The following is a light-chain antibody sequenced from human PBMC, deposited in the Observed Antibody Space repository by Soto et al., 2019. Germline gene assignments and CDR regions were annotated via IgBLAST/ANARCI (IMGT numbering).Light chain of an antibody. V-gene: IGKV3-15*01. J-gene: IGKJ1*01. CDR2: GAS. CDR3: QQYNNWPRT. CDR1: QSVSSK. Sequence: ERVMTQSPAILSVSPGERASLSCRASQSVSSKLAWYQQKPGQAPRLLIYGASTRATGIPGRFSGSGSGTEFTLTISSLQSEDFAIYYCQQYNNWPRTFGQGTKVEIK.